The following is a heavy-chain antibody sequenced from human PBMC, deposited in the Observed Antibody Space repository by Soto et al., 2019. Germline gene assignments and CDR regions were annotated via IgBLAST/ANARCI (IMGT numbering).Heavy chain of an antibody. CDR1: GDSFSSLS. V-gene: IGHV1-69*06. CDR2: IIPVVGTG. D-gene: IGHD2-15*01. CDR3: AREIEPMGGPFDF. J-gene: IGHJ4*02. Sequence: QVNLVQSGAEVKKPGSSVKVSCKASGDSFSSLSLNWVRQAPGQGLEWVGGIIPVVGTGTYAQKFQDRVTITADNSTSTVYMELTSLTSEDTAVYYCAREIEPMGGPFDFWGQGTLVTVSS.